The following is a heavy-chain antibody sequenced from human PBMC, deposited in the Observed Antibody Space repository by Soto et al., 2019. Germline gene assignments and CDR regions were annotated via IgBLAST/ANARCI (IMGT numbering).Heavy chain of an antibody. CDR2: IYYSGST. J-gene: IGHJ3*02. CDR3: AREAKTFYDSSGFDAFDI. D-gene: IGHD3-22*01. CDR1: GGSISSYY. V-gene: IGHV4-59*01. Sequence: PSETLSLTCTVSGGSISSYYWSWIRQPPGKGLEWIGYIYYSGSTNYNPSLKSRVTISVDTSKNQFSLKLSSVTAADTAVYYCAREAKTFYDSSGFDAFDIWGQGTMVT.